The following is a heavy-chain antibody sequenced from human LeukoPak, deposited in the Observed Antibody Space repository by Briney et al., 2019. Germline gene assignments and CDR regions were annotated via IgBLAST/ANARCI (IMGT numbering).Heavy chain of an antibody. D-gene: IGHD2-15*01. CDR3: ARVAQYCSGGSCFDY. J-gene: IGHJ4*02. Sequence: GGSLRLSCAASGFTFSSYSMNWVRQAPGKGLEWVSSISSSSSYIYYADSVKGRFTISRDNAKNSLYLQMYSLRAEDTAVYYCARVAQYCSGGSCFDYWGQGTLVTVSS. CDR2: ISSSSSYI. V-gene: IGHV3-21*01. CDR1: GFTFSSYS.